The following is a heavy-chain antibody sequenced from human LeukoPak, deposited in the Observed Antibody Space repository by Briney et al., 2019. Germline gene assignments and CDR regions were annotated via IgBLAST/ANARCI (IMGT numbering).Heavy chain of an antibody. CDR3: TRDLMDYDVSTGLHHYYMDV. V-gene: IGHV3-74*01. Sequence: GGSLRLSCAASGFSFSSYAMSWVRQDPRKGLVWVSRINGDGRNINYADSVRGRFTISRDNAKNTLFLQMNTLRVEDTAVYYCTRDLMDYDVSTGLHHYYMDVWGQGTTVTVSS. D-gene: IGHD3-9*01. CDR1: GFSFSSYA. CDR2: INGDGRNI. J-gene: IGHJ6*02.